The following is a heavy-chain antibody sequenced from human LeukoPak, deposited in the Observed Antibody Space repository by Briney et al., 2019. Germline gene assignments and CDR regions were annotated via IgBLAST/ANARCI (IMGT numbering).Heavy chain of an antibody. CDR1: GFTLSDYS. CDR3: ARDFHSGSGRHFDS. Sequence: PGGSLRLSCAASGFTLSDYSINWVRQAPGKGLEWVASISGGSTYIYYADSVKGRFTISRDNAKNSLYLQMNSLRAEDAAVYYCARDFHSGSGRHFDSWGQGTLVTVSS. CDR2: ISGGSTYI. V-gene: IGHV3-21*01. J-gene: IGHJ4*02. D-gene: IGHD3-10*01.